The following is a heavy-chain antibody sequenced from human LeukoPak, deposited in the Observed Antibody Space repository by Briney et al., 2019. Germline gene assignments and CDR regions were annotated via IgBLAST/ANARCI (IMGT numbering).Heavy chain of an antibody. V-gene: IGHV1-3*01. D-gene: IGHD2-2*01. CDR3: ARGYSGVVPAAHPDF. J-gene: IGHJ4*02. CDR1: GYTFTTYA. CDR2: ISVGDGNT. Sequence: ASVKVSCKASGYTFTTYAIHWVRQAPGQGLQWMGWISVGDGNTNYSQKFQGRVTLTRDTSASTAYMELTCLISEDTAVYYCARGYSGVVPAAHPDFWGQGTPVTVSS.